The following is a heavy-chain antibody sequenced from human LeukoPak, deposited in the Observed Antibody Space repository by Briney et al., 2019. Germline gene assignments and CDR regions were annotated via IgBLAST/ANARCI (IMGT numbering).Heavy chain of an antibody. Sequence: GGSLRLSCAASGFTFANYNFNWVRQAPGKGLEWVSYISSTSSTIYYADSMKGRFTISRDNSKNTLYLQMNNLRAEDSAVYYCAGDADTSGYFSFFDRWGQGTLVTVSS. CDR2: ISSTSSTI. V-gene: IGHV3-48*01. D-gene: IGHD3-22*01. J-gene: IGHJ4*02. CDR3: AGDADTSGYFSFFDR. CDR1: GFTFANYN.